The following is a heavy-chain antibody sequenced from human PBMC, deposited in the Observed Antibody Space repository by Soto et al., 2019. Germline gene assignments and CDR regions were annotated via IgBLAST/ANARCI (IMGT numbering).Heavy chain of an antibody. D-gene: IGHD2-2*01. CDR2: IYYSGST. CDR1: GGSMSSSRYN. CDR3: ARQVLIYYFDY. Sequence: QLQLQESGPGLVKPSETLSLTCSVSGGSMSSSRYNWGWIRQSPGKGLEWIGSIYYSGSTYYNSALKSRVTISVVTSKNRFSLKLSSVTVADTAVYYCARQVLIYYFDYWGQGTLVTVSS. V-gene: IGHV4-39*01. J-gene: IGHJ4*02.